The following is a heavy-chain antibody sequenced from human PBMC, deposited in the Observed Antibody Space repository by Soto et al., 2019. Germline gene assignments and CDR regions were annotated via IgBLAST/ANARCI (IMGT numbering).Heavy chain of an antibody. V-gene: IGHV3-30*18. D-gene: IGHD6-19*01. CDR2: ISYDGSNK. Sequence: QVQLVESGGGVVQPGRSLRLSCAASGFTFSSYGMHWVRQAPGKGLEWVAVISYDGSNKYYADSVKGRFTSSRDNSKNTLYLQMNSLRAEDTAVYYCAKFEAVAGDYYYGMDVWGQGTTVTVSS. CDR3: AKFEAVAGDYYYGMDV. CDR1: GFTFSSYG. J-gene: IGHJ6*02.